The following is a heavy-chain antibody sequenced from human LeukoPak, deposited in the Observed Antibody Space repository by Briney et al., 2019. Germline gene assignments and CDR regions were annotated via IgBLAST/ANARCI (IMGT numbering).Heavy chain of an antibody. CDR1: GYNFTSYW. V-gene: IGHV5-51*01. CDR3: TREYSSSVAGGGDY. Sequence: GESLKISCKGSGYNFTSYWIGWVRQMPGKGLEWMGIIYPGDSDTRYSPSFQGQVTISADKSISTAYLQWSSLEASDTAMYYCTREYSSSVAGGGDYWGQGTLVTVSS. D-gene: IGHD6-6*01. CDR2: IYPGDSDT. J-gene: IGHJ4*02.